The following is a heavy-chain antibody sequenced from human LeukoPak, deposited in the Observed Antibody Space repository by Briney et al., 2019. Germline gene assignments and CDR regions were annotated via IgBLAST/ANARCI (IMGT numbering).Heavy chain of an antibody. D-gene: IGHD3-3*02. CDR2: IYSDGST. J-gene: IGHJ4*02. Sequence: GGSLRLSCAASGFTVSSTYMSWVRQAPGKGLEWVSLIYSDGSTFYADSVKGRFTISRDNSKNTLYLQMSSLRAEDTAVYYCARDSSSFPNYFDYWGQGTLVTVSA. CDR1: GFTVSSTY. CDR3: ARDSSSFPNYFDY. V-gene: IGHV3-53*01.